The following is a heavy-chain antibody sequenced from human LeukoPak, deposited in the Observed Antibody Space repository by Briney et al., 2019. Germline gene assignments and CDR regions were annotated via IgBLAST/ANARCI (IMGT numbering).Heavy chain of an antibody. CDR2: ISAYNVNT. V-gene: IGHV1-18*01. CDR3: ARDRGGMATPDRY. CDR1: GYTFKSYG. Sequence: ASVKVSCKASGYTFKSYGISWVRQAPGQGLEWMGCISAYNVNTNYAQNLQGRVTMTTDTSTSTAYMKLRSLRSDDTAVYYCARDRGGMATPDRYWGQGTLVTVSS. J-gene: IGHJ4*02. D-gene: IGHD5-24*01.